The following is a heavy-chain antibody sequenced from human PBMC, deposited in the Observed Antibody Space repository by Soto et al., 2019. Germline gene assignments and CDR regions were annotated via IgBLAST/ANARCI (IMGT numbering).Heavy chain of an antibody. CDR2: ISYDGSNK. CDR3: ARGPGIAAAGMKNFDY. J-gene: IGHJ4*02. D-gene: IGHD6-13*01. CDR1: GFTFSSYA. V-gene: IGHV3-30-3*01. Sequence: PGGSLRLSCAASGFTFSSYAMHWVRQAPGKGLEWVAVISYDGSNKYYADSVKGRFTISRDNSKNTLYLQMNSLRAEDAAVYYCARGPGIAAAGMKNFDYWGQGTLVTVSS.